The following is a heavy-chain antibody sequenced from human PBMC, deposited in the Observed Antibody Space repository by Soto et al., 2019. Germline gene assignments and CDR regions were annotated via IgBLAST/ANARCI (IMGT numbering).Heavy chain of an antibody. D-gene: IGHD6-13*01. Sequence: SETLSLTCAVSGGSFSGHYWSWIRQPPGNGLEWIGELNHSGSTNYNPSLKSRVTISVDTSKNQFSLKLSSVTAADTAVYFCARVGALGSSSCFDYWGQGTLVTVS. CDR2: LNHSGST. CDR3: ARVGALGSSSCFDY. CDR1: GGSFSGHY. V-gene: IGHV4-34*01. J-gene: IGHJ4*02.